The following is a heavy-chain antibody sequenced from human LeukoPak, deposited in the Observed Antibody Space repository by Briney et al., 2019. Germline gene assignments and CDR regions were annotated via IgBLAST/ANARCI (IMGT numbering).Heavy chain of an antibody. J-gene: IGHJ5*02. Sequence: ASVKVYCKASGYTWTSFAIHWVRQAPGQRLEWMGWINAGNGNTRYSQKFQGRVTISRDTSASTAYMELSSLRSEDTVFFFKQKTAYDILTGEIHNWFDPWGQGTLVTVSS. CDR3: QKTAYDILTGEIHNWFDP. V-gene: IGHV1-3*01. CDR2: INAGNGNT. CDR1: GYTWTSFA. D-gene: IGHD3-9*01.